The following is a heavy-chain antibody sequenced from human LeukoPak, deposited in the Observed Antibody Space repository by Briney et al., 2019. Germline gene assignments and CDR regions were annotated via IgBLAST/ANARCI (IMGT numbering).Heavy chain of an antibody. J-gene: IGHJ5*02. D-gene: IGHD6-13*01. V-gene: IGHV3-33*01. CDR2: VWSDGTRE. Sequence: PRTALRVSRAASGFIFCRYAMHWVRPAPRTGLEWVAVVWSDGTREYYIDSVKGRFTISRDNSKNTLYLQMNSLRAEDTAVYSCARGVAENGNPNYFDPWGRGTLVTVSS. CDR3: ARGVAENGNPNYFDP. CDR1: GFIFCRYA.